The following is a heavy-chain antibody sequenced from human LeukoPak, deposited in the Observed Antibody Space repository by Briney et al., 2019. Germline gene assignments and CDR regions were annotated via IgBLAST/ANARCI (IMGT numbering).Heavy chain of an antibody. D-gene: IGHD3-10*01. CDR1: GFSVSMKY. CDR2: ILSGGTT. J-gene: IGHJ6*03. V-gene: IGHV3-53*01. Sequence: GESLRLSCAASGFSVSMKYMTWVRPAPGEGLEWVSVILSGGTTYYADSVKGRFTVSRDNSKNMMYLQMNSLRAEDAAVYYCARFSGPGMQHYYYYMDVWGTGTTVTVSS. CDR3: ARFSGPGMQHYYYYMDV.